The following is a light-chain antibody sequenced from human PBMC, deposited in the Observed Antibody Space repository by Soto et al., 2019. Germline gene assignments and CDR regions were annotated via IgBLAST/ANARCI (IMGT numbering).Light chain of an antibody. V-gene: IGKV3-15*01. Sequence: EIVMTQSPATLSVSPGGRATLSCRASQSVSANLAWYQQKPGQAPRLLIYGASTRATGIPARFSGSGSGTELTLTISSLQSEDFAVYYCQQYNNWPPYTFGQGTKLEI. CDR1: QSVSAN. J-gene: IGKJ2*01. CDR3: QQYNNWPPYT. CDR2: GAS.